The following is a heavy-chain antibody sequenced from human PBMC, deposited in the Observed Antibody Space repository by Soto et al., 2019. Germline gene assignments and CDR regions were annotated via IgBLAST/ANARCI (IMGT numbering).Heavy chain of an antibody. V-gene: IGHV4-31*03. CDR2: IYYSGNT. CDR1: GGSISSGYY. Sequence: QVQLQESGPGLVKPSQTLSLTCTVSGGSISSGYYWSWIRQHPVKGLEWIGYIYYSGNTYYNPSLKSRVSISLDTSKDQFSLTLTSVTAADTAVYYCARDGHGMDVWGQGTTVTVSS. CDR3: ARDGHGMDV. J-gene: IGHJ6*02.